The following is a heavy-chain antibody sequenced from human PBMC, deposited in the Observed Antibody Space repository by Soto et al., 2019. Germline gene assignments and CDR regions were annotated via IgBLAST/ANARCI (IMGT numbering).Heavy chain of an antibody. J-gene: IGHJ6*02. Sequence: GSLRLSCAASGFTFSSYWMHWVRQAPGKGLVWVSRINSDGSSTSYADSVKGRFTISRDNAKNTLYLQMNSLRAEDTAVYYCARRLAQAPTGENYYYYGMDVWGQGTTVTVSS. V-gene: IGHV3-74*01. CDR2: INSDGSST. D-gene: IGHD3-16*01. CDR1: GFTFSSYW. CDR3: ARRLAQAPTGENYYYYGMDV.